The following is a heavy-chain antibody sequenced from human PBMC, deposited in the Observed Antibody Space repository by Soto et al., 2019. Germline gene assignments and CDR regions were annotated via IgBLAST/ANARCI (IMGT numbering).Heavy chain of an antibody. Sequence: EVQLLESGGGLVQPGRSLRLSCAASGFTFDDYAMHWVRQAPGKGLEWVSGISWNSGSIGYADSVKGRFTISRDNAKNSLYLQMNSLRAEDTALYYCAKPRGPYSSSMGFDYWGQGTLVTVSS. J-gene: IGHJ4*02. CDR1: GFTFDDYA. CDR3: AKPRGPYSSSMGFDY. V-gene: IGHV3-9*01. CDR2: ISWNSGSI. D-gene: IGHD6-6*01.